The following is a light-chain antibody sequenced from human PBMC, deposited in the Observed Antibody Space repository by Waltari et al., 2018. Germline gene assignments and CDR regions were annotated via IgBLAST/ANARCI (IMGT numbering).Light chain of an antibody. Sequence: QYALTQPASVSGSPGQSITLSCTGTSSDVGVLNSVSWYQRHPGKAPNLIIFYVSYLPSGGSNRFSAANSGDTASLTITRLQAEDDAAYYCSSYTGSSTYVVFGGGTKLTVL. J-gene: IGLJ2*01. CDR1: SSDVGVLNS. CDR2: YVS. V-gene: IGLV2-14*03. CDR3: SSYTGSSTYVV.